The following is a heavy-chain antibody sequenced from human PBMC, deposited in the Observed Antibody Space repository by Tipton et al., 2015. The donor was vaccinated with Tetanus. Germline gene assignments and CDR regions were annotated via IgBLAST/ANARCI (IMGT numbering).Heavy chain of an antibody. CDR2: ISSSSNYI. CDR3: ARDSRNYYESRGLVSFSDY. D-gene: IGHD3-22*01. V-gene: IGHV3-21*01. J-gene: IGHJ4*02. CDR1: GFTFSTYS. Sequence: AASGFTFSTYSMNWVRQAPGKGLEWVSSISSSSNYIYYADSLKGRFTISRDNAKNSLYLQMNSLRAEDTAVYYCARDSRNYYESRGLVSFSDYRGQGTLVTVSS.